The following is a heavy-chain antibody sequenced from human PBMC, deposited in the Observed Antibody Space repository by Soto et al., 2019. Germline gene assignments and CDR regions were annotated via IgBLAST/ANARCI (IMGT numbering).Heavy chain of an antibody. J-gene: IGHJ4*02. Sequence: PGGSLRLSCAASGFTFSRNGMHWVRQAPGKGLEWVAIISKDGSNKYYADSVQGRSTISRDNAKNSLYLQMNNLRAEDTAVYYCAKDMVDYWGQGTLVTVSS. CDR3: AKDMVDY. CDR2: ISKDGSNK. CDR1: GFTFSRNG. D-gene: IGHD3-10*01. V-gene: IGHV3-30*18.